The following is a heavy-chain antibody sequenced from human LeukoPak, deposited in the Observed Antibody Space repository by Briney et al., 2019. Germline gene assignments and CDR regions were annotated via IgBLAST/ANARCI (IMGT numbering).Heavy chain of an antibody. Sequence: ASVKVSCKASGGTFSSYAISWVRQAPGQGLEWMGGIIPIFGTANYAQKFQGRVTITTGESTSTAYMELSSLRSEDTAVYYCARDFGCSSTSCYGRFDYWGQGTLVTVSS. CDR2: IIPIFGTA. CDR1: GGTFSSYA. D-gene: IGHD2-2*01. CDR3: ARDFGCSSTSCYGRFDY. J-gene: IGHJ4*02. V-gene: IGHV1-69*05.